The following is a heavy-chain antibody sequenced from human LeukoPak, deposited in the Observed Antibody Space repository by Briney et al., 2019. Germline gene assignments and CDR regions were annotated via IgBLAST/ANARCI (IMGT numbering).Heavy chain of an antibody. V-gene: IGHV3-48*01. D-gene: IGHD2-21*02. Sequence: GGSLRLSCAASGFTFSMFSMNWVRQAPGKGLEWISYISSGSSTIHYADSVKGRFTISRDNAKKSLYLQMSSLRAEDTALYYCVRDSYCGGDCYRLHDLWGQGTLVAVSS. CDR1: GFTFSMFS. CDR3: VRDSYCGGDCYRLHDL. J-gene: IGHJ4*02. CDR2: ISSGSSTI.